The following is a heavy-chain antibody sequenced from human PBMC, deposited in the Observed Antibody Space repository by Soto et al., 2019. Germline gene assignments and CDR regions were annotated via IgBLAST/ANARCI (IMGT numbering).Heavy chain of an antibody. CDR3: ATYVTVAGYLDY. J-gene: IGHJ4*02. CDR2: INSGGSSA. Sequence: GGSLRLSCAASGFTFSSYWMHWFRQAPGKGLVWVSRINSGGSSAGYADSVKGRFAISRDNAKNTLYLQMNSLRAEDTAVYYCATYVTVAGYLDYWGQGTLVTVSS. CDR1: GFTFSSYW. V-gene: IGHV3-74*01. D-gene: IGHD6-19*01.